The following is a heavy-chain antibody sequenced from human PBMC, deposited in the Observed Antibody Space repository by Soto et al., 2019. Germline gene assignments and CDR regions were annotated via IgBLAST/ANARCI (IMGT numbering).Heavy chain of an antibody. CDR2: ISYDGSNK. CDR3: AKDGEGETRIVLMVYKGVSWFDP. CDR1: GFTFSSYG. Sequence: GGSLRLSCAASGFTFSSYGMHWVRQAPGKGLEWVAVISYDGSNKYYADSVKGRFTISRDNSKNTLYLQMNSLRAEDTAVYYCAKDGEGETRIVLMVYKGVSWFDPWGQGTLVTVSS. V-gene: IGHV3-30*18. J-gene: IGHJ5*02. D-gene: IGHD2-8*01.